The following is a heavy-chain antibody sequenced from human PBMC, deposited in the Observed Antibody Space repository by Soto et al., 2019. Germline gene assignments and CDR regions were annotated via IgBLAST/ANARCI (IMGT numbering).Heavy chain of an antibody. CDR3: GSRYYDSSGYDY. CDR2: ISGSGGNS. CDR1: GFTFSNHA. V-gene: IGHV3-23*01. D-gene: IGHD3-22*01. J-gene: IGHJ4*02. Sequence: PGGSLRLSCAASGFTFSNHAMSWVRQAPGKGLEWVSAISGSGGNSYYADSVKGRFTISRDNSKNTLYLQMNSLRAEDTAVYYCGSRYYDSSGYDYWGQGTLVTVSS.